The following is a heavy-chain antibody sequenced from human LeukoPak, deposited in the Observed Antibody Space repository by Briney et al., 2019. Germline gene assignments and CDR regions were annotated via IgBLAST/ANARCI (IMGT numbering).Heavy chain of an antibody. D-gene: IGHD3-22*01. J-gene: IGHJ4*02. CDR2: INPNSGGT. CDR3: GRVTGYMIEDYFDY. CDR1: GYTFTGYY. Sequence: GASVKVSCKASGYTFTGYYMHWVRQAPGQGLEWMGWINPNSGGTNYAQKFQGRVTMTRDTSISTAYMELSRLRSDDTAVYYCGRVTGYMIEDYFDYWGQGTLVTVSS. V-gene: IGHV1-2*02.